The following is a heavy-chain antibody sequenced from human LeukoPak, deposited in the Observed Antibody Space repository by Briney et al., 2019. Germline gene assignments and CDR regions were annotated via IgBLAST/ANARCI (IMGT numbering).Heavy chain of an antibody. CDR3: ARDRGSGSYYILDAFVI. J-gene: IGHJ3*02. Sequence: GASVKVSCKASGYTFTGYSIYWVRQAPGQGLEWMGRINPNSGGTNYAQKFQGRVTRTRDTSMSTAYMELSRVTSDDTALYYCARDRGSGSYYILDAFVIWGQGTMVTVSS. CDR2: INPNSGGT. CDR1: GYTFTGYS. D-gene: IGHD3-10*01. V-gene: IGHV1-2*06.